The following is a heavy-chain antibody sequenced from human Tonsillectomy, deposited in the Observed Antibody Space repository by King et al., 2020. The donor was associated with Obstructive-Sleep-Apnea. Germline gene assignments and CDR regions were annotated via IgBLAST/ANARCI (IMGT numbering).Heavy chain of an antibody. J-gene: IGHJ3*02. CDR1: GYNFAINW. CDR3: ASQGDLLELRDDALDI. Sequence: VQLVESRAEVKKPGESLKISCKASGYNFAINWIGWVRQIPGKGLQWMGIIFSAVSDTTYSPSFKGRVTLSADKSISTAYLQWSSLKASDTAMYYCASQGDLLELRDDALDIWGQGTMVTVSS. CDR2: IFSAVSDT. D-gene: IGHD1-7*01. V-gene: IGHV5-51*01.